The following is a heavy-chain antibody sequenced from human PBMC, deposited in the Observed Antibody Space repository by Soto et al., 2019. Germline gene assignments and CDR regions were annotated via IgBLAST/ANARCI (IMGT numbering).Heavy chain of an antibody. J-gene: IGHJ4*02. CDR2: IIPIFGTA. V-gene: IGHV1-69*01. Sequence: QVQLVQSGAEVKKPGSSVKVSCKASGGTFSSYALSWVRQAPGQGLEWMGGIIPIFGTANYAQQFQGRVTITADESTSTAYMELSSLRSEDTAVYYCARDSIAAAGTSDAWWGQGTLVTVSS. D-gene: IGHD6-13*01. CDR1: GGTFSSYA. CDR3: ARDSIAAAGTSDAW.